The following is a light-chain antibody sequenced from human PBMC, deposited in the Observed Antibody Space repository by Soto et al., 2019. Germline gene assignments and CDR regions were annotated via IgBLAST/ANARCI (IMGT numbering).Light chain of an antibody. CDR2: RAS. CDR1: QSIDTA. Sequence: DVQMTQSPSTLSASVGDTVTITCRASQSIDTALAWYQQKPGKAPNLLIYRASNLESGAPSRVSGSGSGTEFTLAISSLQPDDFATYYGQQYGFFLSFGLGTKVEIK. J-gene: IGKJ2*01. CDR3: QQYGFFLS. V-gene: IGKV1-5*03.